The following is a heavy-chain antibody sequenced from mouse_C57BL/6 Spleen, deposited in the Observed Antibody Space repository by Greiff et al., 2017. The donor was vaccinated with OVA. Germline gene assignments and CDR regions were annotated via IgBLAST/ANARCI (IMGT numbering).Heavy chain of an antibody. CDR3: TRLCVYYGNPAGFAY. D-gene: IGHD2-1*01. CDR1: GYTFTDYE. Sequence: VQLQQSGAELVRPGASVTLSCKASGYTFTDYEMHWVKQTPVHGLEWIGAIDPETGGTAYNQTFKGKDILTAAKYSSTAYMEHLSLTSDDSAVYYCTRLCVYYGNPAGFAYWGQGTLVTVSA. CDR2: IDPETGGT. V-gene: IGHV1-15*01. J-gene: IGHJ3*01.